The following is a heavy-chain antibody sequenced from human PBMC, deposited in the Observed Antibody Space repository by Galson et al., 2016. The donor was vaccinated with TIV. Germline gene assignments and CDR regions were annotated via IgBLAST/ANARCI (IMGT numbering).Heavy chain of an antibody. CDR2: VLWNGRSP. J-gene: IGHJ3*01. CDR3: VRKNFGDAFDV. D-gene: IGHD3-16*01. Sequence: SLRLSCAAPGFTFNEYGMNWVRQAPGKGLEWVSGVLWNGRSPGYADSVKGRFTISRDNAKKSLFLQLNSLRAEDMAVYYCVRKNFGDAFDVWGRGTMVTVSS. CDR1: GFTFNEYG. V-gene: IGHV3-20*04.